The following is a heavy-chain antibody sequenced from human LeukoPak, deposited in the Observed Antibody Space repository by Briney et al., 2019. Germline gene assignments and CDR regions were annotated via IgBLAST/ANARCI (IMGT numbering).Heavy chain of an antibody. CDR1: GFTFSTYG. D-gene: IGHD2-2*01. CDR3: AKDELRYCSSASCYSPDY. V-gene: IGHV3-30*02. J-gene: IGHJ4*02. CDR2: IRYDGSNK. Sequence: QPGGSLRLSCAASGFTFSTYGMHWVRQAPGKGLEWVAFIRYDGSNKYFADSVKGRFTISRDNSKNTLYLQMNSLRAEDTAVYYCAKDELRYCSSASCYSPDYWGQGTLVTVSS.